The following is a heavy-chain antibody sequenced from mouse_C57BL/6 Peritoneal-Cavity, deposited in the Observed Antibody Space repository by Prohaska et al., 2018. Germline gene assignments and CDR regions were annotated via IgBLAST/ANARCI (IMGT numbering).Heavy chain of an antibody. CDR3: ARGYSNYALDV. J-gene: IGHJ1*03. CDR2: IDPSDSYT. V-gene: IGHV1-59*01. CDR1: GYTFTSYW. D-gene: IGHD2-5*01. Sequence: QVQLQQPGAELVRPGTSVKLSCKASGYTFTSYWMHWVKQRPGQGLEWIGVIDPSDSYTNYNQKFKGKATLNVDKFSGTAYRQLSSLTYEDSAVYDCARGYSNYALDVWGTGTTVTVSS.